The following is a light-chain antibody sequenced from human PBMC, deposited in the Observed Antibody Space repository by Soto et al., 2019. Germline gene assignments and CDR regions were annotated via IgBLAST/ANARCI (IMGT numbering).Light chain of an antibody. CDR3: QQYNVWPLT. J-gene: IGKJ4*01. CDR1: QSVSSN. Sequence: EIVMTQSPATLSVSPGERATLSCRASQSVSSNLAWYQQKPGQTPKLLIYVASTRATGIPARFSGRWSGTEFTLTISSLQSEDFAVYYWQQYNVWPLTFGGGTKVEFK. V-gene: IGKV3-15*01. CDR2: VAS.